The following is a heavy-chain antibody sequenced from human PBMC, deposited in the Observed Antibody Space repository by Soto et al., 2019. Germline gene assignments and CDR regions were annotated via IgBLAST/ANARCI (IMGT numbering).Heavy chain of an antibody. CDR1: GGTFSSYT. V-gene: IGHV1-69*02. CDR3: ASAHPKGGILVPYY. Sequence: QVQLVQSGAEVKKPGSSVKVSCKASGGTFSSYTISWVRQAPGQGLEWMGRIIPILGIANYAQKFQGRVTXXAXKXTSTAYMELRSLRSEDTAVYYCASAHPKGGILVPYYWGQGTLVTLSS. D-gene: IGHD3-16*02. CDR2: IIPILGIA. J-gene: IGHJ4*02.